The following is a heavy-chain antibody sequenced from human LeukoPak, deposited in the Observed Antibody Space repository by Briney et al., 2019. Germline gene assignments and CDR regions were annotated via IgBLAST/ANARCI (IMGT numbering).Heavy chain of an antibody. D-gene: IGHD1-26*01. V-gene: IGHV1-2*02. Sequence: ASVKVSCKASGYTFTAYYIHWVRQAPGQGLEWMGWINPNSGGTEYAQKFQGRVTLTRDTSISTAYMELSRLRSDDTALYYCARGGSYSEYLQHWGQGTLVTVSS. CDR3: ARGGSYSEYLQH. CDR1: GYTFTAYY. J-gene: IGHJ1*01. CDR2: INPNSGGT.